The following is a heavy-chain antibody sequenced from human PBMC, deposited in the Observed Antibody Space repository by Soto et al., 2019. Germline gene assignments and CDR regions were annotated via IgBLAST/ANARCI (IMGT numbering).Heavy chain of an antibody. CDR3: AKYPAGSTLGFFDI. CDR1: GFTFSSYG. CDR2: ISYDGSNK. V-gene: IGHV3-30*18. Sequence: QVQLVESGGGVVQPGRSLRLSCAASGFTFSSYGMHWVRQAPGRGLEWVAVISYDGSNKYYADSVKGRFTFSRDNSKNTLYLQMNSLRAEDTAVYYCAKYPAGSTLGFFDIWGQGTMVTVSS. D-gene: IGHD3-10*01. J-gene: IGHJ3*02.